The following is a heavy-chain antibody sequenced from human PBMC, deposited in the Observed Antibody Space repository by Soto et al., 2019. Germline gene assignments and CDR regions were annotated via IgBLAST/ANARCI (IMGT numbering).Heavy chain of an antibody. J-gene: IGHJ6*02. Sequence: EVQLVESGGGLVQPGGSPRLACAGSGFRVSDYWMHWVRQAPGKGLVWVSRVSNEGSKEYADFVKGRFTLSKDNAKNTLYLEMDSLSVEDTALYYCTATPRNGMGVWGQGTKVTVAS. CDR3: TATPRNGMGV. CDR1: GFRVSDYW. CDR2: VSNEGSK. V-gene: IGHV3-74*01.